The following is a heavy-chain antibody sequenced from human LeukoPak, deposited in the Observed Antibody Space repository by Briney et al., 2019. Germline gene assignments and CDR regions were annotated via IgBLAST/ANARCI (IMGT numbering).Heavy chain of an antibody. J-gene: IGHJ4*02. Sequence: SETLSLTCTVSGGSISSSSYYWGWLRQPPGKGLEWIGTIYYSGSTDYNPSLRSRVTISVDTSKNQFSLKVNSVTAADTAVYYCARQTATHRLLKYWGQGTLVTVSS. CDR3: ARQTATHRLLKY. D-gene: IGHD1-1*01. CDR1: GGSISSSSYY. CDR2: IYYSGST. V-gene: IGHV4-39*01.